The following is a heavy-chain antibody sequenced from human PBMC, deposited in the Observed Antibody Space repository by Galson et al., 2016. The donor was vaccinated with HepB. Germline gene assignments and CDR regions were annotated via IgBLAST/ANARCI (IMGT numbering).Heavy chain of an antibody. CDR2: ISGSGGRA. CDR3: AKDPRVAYYDSSGPP. J-gene: IGHJ5*02. D-gene: IGHD3-22*01. Sequence: SLRLSCAASGFTFRYYDMSWVRQAPGKGLEWVSAISGSGGRADYADSVKGRFTISRDNSKNTLYLQMNSLRAEDTAVYHCAKDPRVAYYDSSGPPWGQGTLVTVSS. CDR1: GFTFRYYD. V-gene: IGHV3-23*01.